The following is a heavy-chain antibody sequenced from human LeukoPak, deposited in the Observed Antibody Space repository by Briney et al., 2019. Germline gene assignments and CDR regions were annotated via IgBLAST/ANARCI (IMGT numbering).Heavy chain of an antibody. CDR3: ARYMGLVPAALYYFDY. D-gene: IGHD2-2*01. J-gene: IGHJ4*02. V-gene: IGHV1-18*01. CDR1: GYTFTSYG. CDR2: ISAYNGNT. Sequence: ASVKVSCKASGYTFTSYGISWVRQAPGQGLEWMGWISAYNGNTNYAQKLQGRVTMTTDTSTSTAYMELRSLRSDDTAVYYCARYMGLVPAALYYFDYWGQGTLVAVSS.